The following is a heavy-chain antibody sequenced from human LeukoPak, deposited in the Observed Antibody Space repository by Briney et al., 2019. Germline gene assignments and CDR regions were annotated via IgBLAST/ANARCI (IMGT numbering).Heavy chain of an antibody. CDR2: ISSSSSYI. Sequence: GGSLRLSCAASGFAFSSYSMNWVRQAPGKGLEWVSSISSSSSYIYYADSVKGRFTISRDNSKNTLYLQMNSLRAEDTAVYYCAKDGDSSGYLYYYYYMDVWGKGTTVTVSS. CDR3: AKDGDSSGYLYYYYYMDV. D-gene: IGHD3-22*01. CDR1: GFAFSSYS. J-gene: IGHJ6*03. V-gene: IGHV3-21*01.